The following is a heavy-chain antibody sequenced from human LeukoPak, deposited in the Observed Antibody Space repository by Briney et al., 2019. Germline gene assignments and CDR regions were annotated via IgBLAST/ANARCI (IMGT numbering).Heavy chain of an antibody. V-gene: IGHV4-4*07. Sequence: SETLSLTCTVSGGSISSYYWSWIRQPAGKGLEWIGRIYTSGSTNYNPSLKSRVTMSVDTSKNQFSLKLSSVTAADTAVYYCARMRWLQFPPYYYGMDVWGQGTTVTVSS. CDR2: IYTSGST. J-gene: IGHJ6*02. CDR1: GGSISSYY. D-gene: IGHD5-24*01. CDR3: ARMRWLQFPPYYYGMDV.